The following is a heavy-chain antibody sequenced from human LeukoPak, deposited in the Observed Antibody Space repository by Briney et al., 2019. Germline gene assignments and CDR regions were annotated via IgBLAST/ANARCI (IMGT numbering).Heavy chain of an antibody. CDR2: INSDGSWT. D-gene: IGHD2/OR15-2a*01. CDR3: VSFYETY. V-gene: IGHV3-74*01. J-gene: IGHJ4*02. Sequence: GGSLRLSCAASGNYWMHWVRQAPGKGLVSVSHINSDGSWTSYADSVKGRFTISKDNAKNMVYLQMNSLRAEDTAVYYCVSFYETYWGRGTLVTVSS. CDR1: GNYW.